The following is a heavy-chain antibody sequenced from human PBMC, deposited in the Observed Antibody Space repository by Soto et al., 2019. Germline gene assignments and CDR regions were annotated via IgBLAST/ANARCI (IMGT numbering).Heavy chain of an antibody. V-gene: IGHV1-2*02. CDR2: INPATGAA. CDR3: ARGGGVGVAGSAAFDM. Sequence: QLHLVQSGAVVKKPGASVTVSCSASGYPATAYYMHWVRQAPGRGLEWMGGINPATGAAKYTQTFQGRVTMTRDTSTSTVFMELSGLTSEDPAVFYCARGGGVGVAGSAAFDMWGQGTLVTVSS. D-gene: IGHD3-3*01. J-gene: IGHJ3*02. CDR1: GYPATAYY.